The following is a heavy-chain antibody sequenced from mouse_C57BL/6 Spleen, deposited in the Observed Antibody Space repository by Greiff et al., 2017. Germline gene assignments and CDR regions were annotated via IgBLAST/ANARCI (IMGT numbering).Heavy chain of an antibody. CDR3: ARDRDDDEGLYAMDY. Sequence: QVQLQQSGAELVKPGASVKISCKASGYAFSSYWMNWVKQRPGKGLEWIGQIYPGDGDTNYNGKFKGKATLTADKSSSTAYMQLSSLTSEASAVYFCARDRDDDEGLYAMDYWGQGTSVTVSS. CDR2: IYPGDGDT. V-gene: IGHV1-80*01. J-gene: IGHJ4*01. D-gene: IGHD3-1*01. CDR1: GYAFSSYW.